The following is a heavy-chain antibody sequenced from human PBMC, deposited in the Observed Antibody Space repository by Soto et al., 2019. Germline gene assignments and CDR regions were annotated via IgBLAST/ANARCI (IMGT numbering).Heavy chain of an antibody. CDR3: ARGPPFGY. V-gene: IGHV4-30-2*01. J-gene: IGHJ4*02. Sequence: SETLSLTCAVSGCAISSCGYSWTWIRQPPGKGLEWIGYIYHSGSTYYNPSLKSRVTISVDRSKNQFSLKLSSVTAADTAVYYCARGPPFGYWGQGTLVTFSS. CDR1: GCAISSCGYS. D-gene: IGHD3-10*01. CDR2: IYHSGST.